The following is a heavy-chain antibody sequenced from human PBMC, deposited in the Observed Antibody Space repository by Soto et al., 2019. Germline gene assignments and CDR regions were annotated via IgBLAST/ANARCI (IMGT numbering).Heavy chain of an antibody. J-gene: IGHJ4*01. Sequence: PSETLSLTCAVSGYSISSGYYWGWIRQPPGKGLEWIRSIYHSGSTYYNPSLKSRVTISVDASKNQFSLKLSSVTAADTAVYYCARVYSESYSDYWGHGTLVTVSS. D-gene: IGHD1-26*01. CDR2: IYHSGST. CDR3: ARVYSESYSDY. CDR1: GYSISSGYY. V-gene: IGHV4-38-2*01.